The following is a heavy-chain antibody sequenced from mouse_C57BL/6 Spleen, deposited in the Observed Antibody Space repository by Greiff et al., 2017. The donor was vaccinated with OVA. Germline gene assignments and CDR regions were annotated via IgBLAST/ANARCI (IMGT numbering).Heavy chain of an antibody. Sequence: QVQLQQPGAELVKPGASVKMSCKASGYTFTSYWITWVKQRPGKGLEWIGRIYPGDGDTNYNGKFKGKATLTADKSSSTAYMQLSSLTSEDSAVYFCAREEITTVVNYFDYWGQGTTLTVSS. V-gene: IGHV1-82*01. CDR2: IYPGDGDT. J-gene: IGHJ2*01. CDR3: AREEITTVVNYFDY. D-gene: IGHD1-1*01. CDR1: GYTFTSYW.